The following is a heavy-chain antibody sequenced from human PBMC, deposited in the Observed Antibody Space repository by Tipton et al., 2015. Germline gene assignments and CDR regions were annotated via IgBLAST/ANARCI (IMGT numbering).Heavy chain of an antibody. Sequence: TLSLTCTVSGGSISSRSYYWGWIRQPPGKGLEWIGSIYYSGSTYYNPSLKSRVTISVDTSKNQFSLKLSSVTAADTAVYYCARXXXSDGSEYDSSGLCGFDPWGQGTQVTVSS. J-gene: IGHJ5*02. CDR1: GGSISSRSYY. V-gene: IGHV4-39*01. CDR2: IYYSGST. D-gene: IGHD3-22*01. CDR3: ARXXXSDGSEYDSSGLCGFDP.